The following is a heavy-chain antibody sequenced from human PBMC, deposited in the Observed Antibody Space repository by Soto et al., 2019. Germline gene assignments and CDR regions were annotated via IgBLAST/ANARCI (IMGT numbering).Heavy chain of an antibody. J-gene: IGHJ3*01. CDR1: GFTVSSNY. CDR2: LYSGAGK. V-gene: IGHV3-66*01. D-gene: IGHD2-21*01. Sequence: QLVESGGGLVQPGGSLRLSCAASGFTVSSNYMNWVRQAPGKGLEWLSVLYSGAGKYYADSVNDRFTTSRDNSKNTLYLQLTGLRAEYTAIDYGARECGGDCRSAFDLWGQGTMVTVSP. CDR3: ARECGGDCRSAFDL.